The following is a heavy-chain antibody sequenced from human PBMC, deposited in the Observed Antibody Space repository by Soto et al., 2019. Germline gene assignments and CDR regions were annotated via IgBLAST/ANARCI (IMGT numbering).Heavy chain of an antibody. V-gene: IGHV4-30-2*01. CDR1: GGSISSGGYS. Sequence: PAETLSLTCAVSGGSISSGGYSWSWIRQPPGKGLEWVGYIYHSGSTYYNPSLKSRVTISVDRSKNQFSLKLSSVTAADTAVYYCARGMTTVTTLDYWGQGTLVTVSS. CDR2: IYHSGST. J-gene: IGHJ4*02. D-gene: IGHD4-4*01. CDR3: ARGMTTVTTLDY.